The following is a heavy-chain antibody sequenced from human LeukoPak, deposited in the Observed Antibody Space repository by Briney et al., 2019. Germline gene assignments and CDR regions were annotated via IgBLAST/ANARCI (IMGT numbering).Heavy chain of an antibody. CDR2: INHSGST. CDR1: GGSFSGYY. CDR3: ASSVYDSSGSKGRYFDY. Sequence: PSETLSLTCAVYGGSFSGYYWSWIRQPPGKGLEWIGEINHSGSTNYNPSLKSRVTISVDTSKNQFSLKLSSVTAADTAVYYCASSVYDSSGSKGRYFDYWGQGTLVTASS. J-gene: IGHJ4*02. V-gene: IGHV4-34*01. D-gene: IGHD3-22*01.